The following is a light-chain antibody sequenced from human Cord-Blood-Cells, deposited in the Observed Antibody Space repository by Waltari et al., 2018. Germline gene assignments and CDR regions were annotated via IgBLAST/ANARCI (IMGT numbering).Light chain of an antibody. CDR3: SSYTSSSTLV. J-gene: IGLJ3*02. Sequence: QSALTQPASVSGSPGQSITISCTGTSSDVGGYNYVSWYQQHPGKAPKLMIYHFSNRPSGVSNRFSGSKSGNTASLTISGLQAEDEADYYCSSYTSSSTLVFGGGTKLTVL. CDR2: HFS. CDR1: SSDVGGYNY. V-gene: IGLV2-14*01.